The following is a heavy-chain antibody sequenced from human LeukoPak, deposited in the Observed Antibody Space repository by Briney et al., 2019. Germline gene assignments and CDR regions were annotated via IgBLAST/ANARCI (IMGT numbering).Heavy chain of an antibody. J-gene: IGHJ6*02. CDR3: ARDMLAVAGPGYYYYYGMDV. CDR2: INLSGGST. V-gene: IGHV1-46*01. D-gene: IGHD6-19*01. Sequence: ASVKVSCKASGYTFTSYYMHWVRQAPGQGLEWMGIINLSGGSTSYAQKFQGRVTMTRDTSTSTVYMELSSLRSEDTAVYYCARDMLAVAGPGYYYYYGMDVWGQGTTVTVSS. CDR1: GYTFTSYY.